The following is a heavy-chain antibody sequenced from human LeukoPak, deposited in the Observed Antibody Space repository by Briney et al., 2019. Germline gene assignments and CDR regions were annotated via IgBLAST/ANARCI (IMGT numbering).Heavy chain of an antibody. CDR3: AKDNGYYDSSGPFDY. D-gene: IGHD3-22*01. CDR2: ISWDGGST. Sequence: PGGSLRLSCAASGFTFDDYTMHWVSQAPGKGLEWVSLISWDGGSTYYADSVKGRFTISRDNSKNSLYLQMNSLRTEDTALYYCAKDNGYYDSSGPFDYWGQGTLVTVSS. V-gene: IGHV3-43*01. CDR1: GFTFDDYT. J-gene: IGHJ4*02.